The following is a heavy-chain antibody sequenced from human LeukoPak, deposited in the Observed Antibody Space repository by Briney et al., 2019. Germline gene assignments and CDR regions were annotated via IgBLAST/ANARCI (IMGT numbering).Heavy chain of an antibody. CDR1: GGYFSGTY. Sequence: PSETLSLTCAVYGGYFSGTYWSWVRQAPGKGLEWVSGINWNGGSTGYADSVKGRFTISRDNAKNSLYLQMNSLRAEDTALYHCARGIPEITMVRGTAFDIWGQGTMVTVSS. CDR3: ARGIPEITMVRGTAFDI. V-gene: IGHV3-20*01. CDR2: INWNGGST. J-gene: IGHJ3*02. D-gene: IGHD3-10*01.